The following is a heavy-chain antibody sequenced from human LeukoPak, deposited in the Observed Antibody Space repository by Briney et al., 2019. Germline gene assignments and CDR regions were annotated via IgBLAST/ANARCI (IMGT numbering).Heavy chain of an antibody. J-gene: IGHJ6*02. CDR2: TYYRSKWYN. Sequence: SQTLSLTCAISGDSVSSNSAAWNWIRQSPSRGLEWLGRTYYRSKWYNDYAVSVKSRITINPDTSKNQFSLQLNSVTPEDTAVYYCARDGKYYDILTGYLTYYYGMDVWGQGTTVTVSS. CDR1: GDSVSSNSAA. CDR3: ARDGKYYDILTGYLTYYYGMDV. D-gene: IGHD3-9*01. V-gene: IGHV6-1*01.